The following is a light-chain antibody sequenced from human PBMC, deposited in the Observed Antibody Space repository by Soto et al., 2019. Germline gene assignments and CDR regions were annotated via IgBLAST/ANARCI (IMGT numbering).Light chain of an antibody. V-gene: IGKV3-20*01. J-gene: IGKJ2*01. CDR1: QSVTSGY. Sequence: EIVLTQSPGTLSLFPGERATLSCRASQSVTSGYLAWYQQKPGQAPRLLIYDASRRATGIPERFSGSGSGSDFTLSSSRTEPSDSALYYCRQHDTSLLYTFGQRTKLEIK. CDR3: RQHDTSLLYT. CDR2: DAS.